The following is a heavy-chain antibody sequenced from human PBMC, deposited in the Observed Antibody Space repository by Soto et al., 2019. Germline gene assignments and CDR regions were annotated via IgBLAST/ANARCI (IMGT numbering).Heavy chain of an antibody. CDR1: GGSISSGGYY. CDR2: IYYSGST. Sequence: QVQLQESGPGLVKPSQTLSLTCTVSGGSISSGGYYWSWIRQHPGKGLEWIGYIYYSGSTYYNPSLKSRVTISGDTSKNQFSLKLSSVTAADTAVYYCARAHDYGDFTVGYFDLWGRGTLVTVSS. D-gene: IGHD4-17*01. J-gene: IGHJ2*01. CDR3: ARAHDYGDFTVGYFDL. V-gene: IGHV4-31*03.